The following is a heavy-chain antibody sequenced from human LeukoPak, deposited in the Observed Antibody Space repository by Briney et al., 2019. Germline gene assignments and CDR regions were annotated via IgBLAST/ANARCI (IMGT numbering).Heavy chain of an antibody. Sequence: GGSLRLSCAASGFTFSSYAMHWVRQAPGKGLEWVAVISYDGSNKYYADSVKGRFTIPRDNSKNTLYLQMNSLRAEDTAVYYCARDVGRFGELLNNWFDPWGQGTLVTVSS. J-gene: IGHJ5*02. V-gene: IGHV3-30*04. D-gene: IGHD3-10*01. CDR2: ISYDGSNK. CDR3: ARDVGRFGELLNNWFDP. CDR1: GFTFSSYA.